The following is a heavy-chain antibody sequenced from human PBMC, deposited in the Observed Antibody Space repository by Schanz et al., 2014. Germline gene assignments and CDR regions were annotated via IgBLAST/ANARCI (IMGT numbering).Heavy chain of an antibody. Sequence: QVQLVQSGAEVKKPGTSVKVSCKASGYTFNNYTYVMIWVRQAPGQGLEWMGWIIPSLGIATYAQKFQGRLTITADKSTSTVYMELSSLRSEDTAIYYCAGTYCSSTSCYTGYYYMDVWGKGTTVTVSS. CDR3: AGTYCSSTSCYTGYYYMDV. CDR2: IIPSLGIA. J-gene: IGHJ6*03. V-gene: IGHV1-69*09. D-gene: IGHD2-2*02. CDR1: GYTFNNYT.